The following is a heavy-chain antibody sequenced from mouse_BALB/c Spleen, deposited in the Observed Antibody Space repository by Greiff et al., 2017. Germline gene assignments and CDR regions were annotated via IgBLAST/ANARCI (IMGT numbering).Heavy chain of an antibody. CDR3: ARYYGSSYEDYAMDY. CDR2: ISYSGST. Sequence: EVQRVESGPSLVKPSQTLSLTCSVTGDSITSGYWNWIRKFPGNKLEYMGYISYSGSTYYNPSLKSRISITRDTSKNQYYLQLNSVTTEDTATYYCARYYGSSYEDYAMDYWGQGTSVTVSS. D-gene: IGHD1-1*01. V-gene: IGHV3-8*02. J-gene: IGHJ4*01. CDR1: GDSITSGY.